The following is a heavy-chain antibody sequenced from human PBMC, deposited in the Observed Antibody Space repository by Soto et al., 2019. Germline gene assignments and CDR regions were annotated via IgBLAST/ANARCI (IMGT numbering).Heavy chain of an antibody. CDR3: ARRMQNYYTMGV. V-gene: IGHV4-31*03. J-gene: IGHJ6*02. D-gene: IGHD2-15*01. CDR1: GGSISGGGYY. Sequence: QVQLQESGPGLVKPSQTLSLTCTVSGGSISGGGYYWSWIRQHPGKGMEWIGYISYRGSGHYSPALQRRVTISVDTYKHQFCLEVNSVTAGDAAVYYCARRMQNYYTMGVWGQGTTVTVSS. CDR2: ISYRGSG.